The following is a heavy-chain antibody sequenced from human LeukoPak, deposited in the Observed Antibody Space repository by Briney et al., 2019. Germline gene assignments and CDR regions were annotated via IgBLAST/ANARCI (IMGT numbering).Heavy chain of an antibody. V-gene: IGHV3-21*04. D-gene: IGHD2-2*01. CDR2: ISSSSSYI. Sequence: GGSLRLSCAASGFTFSSYRMNWVRQAPGEGLEWVSSISSSSSYIYYADSVKGRFTISRDNSEHTLSLQMNSLRADDTAVYYCAKATSTSDFDYWGQGTLVTVSS. CDR1: GFTFSSYR. J-gene: IGHJ4*02. CDR3: AKATSTSDFDY.